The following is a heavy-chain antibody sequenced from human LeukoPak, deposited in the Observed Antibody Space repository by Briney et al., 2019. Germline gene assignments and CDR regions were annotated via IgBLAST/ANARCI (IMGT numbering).Heavy chain of an antibody. J-gene: IGHJ4*02. Sequence: PGGSLRLSCEASGFIFTNYNMNWVRQAPGKGLEWVSYISSSSDTIYYADSVKGRFTISRDNAKNSLYLQMNSLRDEDTAVYYCARESVSTGWCMGAAFWGQGTLVTVSS. CDR3: ARESVSTGWCMGAAF. CDR2: ISSSSDTI. D-gene: IGHD6-19*01. CDR1: GFIFTNYN. V-gene: IGHV3-48*02.